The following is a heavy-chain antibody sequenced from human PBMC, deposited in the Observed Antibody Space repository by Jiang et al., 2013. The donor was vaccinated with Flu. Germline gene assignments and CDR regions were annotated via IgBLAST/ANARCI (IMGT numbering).Heavy chain of an antibody. D-gene: IGHD6-19*01. CDR2: MNPNSGNT. Sequence: GAEVKKPGASVKVSCKASGYTFTSYDINWVRQATGQGLEWMGWMNPNSGNTGYAQKFQGRVTMTRDTSITTAYMELSSLTYDDTAVYYCARGPTRNYGSDWYPNWFDLWGQGTLVTVSS. V-gene: IGHV1-8*01. J-gene: IGHJ5*02. CDR1: GYTFTSYD. CDR3: ARGPTRNYGSDWYPNWFDL.